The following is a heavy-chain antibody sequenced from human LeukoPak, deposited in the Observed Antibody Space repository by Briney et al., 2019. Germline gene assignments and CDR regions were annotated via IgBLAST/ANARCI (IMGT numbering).Heavy chain of an antibody. CDR2: INSDGSST. V-gene: IGHV3-74*01. Sequence: PGGSLRLSCAASGFTFSSNRMHWVRQAPGKGLVWVSRINSDGSSTTYADSVKGRFTISRDNAKNTLYLQMNSLRADDTAVYYCASSRYINNWGIWGQGTMVTVSS. CDR3: ASSRYINNWGI. CDR1: GFTFSSNR. D-gene: IGHD6-13*01. J-gene: IGHJ3*02.